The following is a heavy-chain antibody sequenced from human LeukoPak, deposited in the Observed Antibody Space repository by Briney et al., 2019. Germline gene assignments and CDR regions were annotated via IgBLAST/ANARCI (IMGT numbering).Heavy chain of an antibody. V-gene: IGHV4-34*01. CDR1: GVSFSAYY. Sequence: SETLSLTCAVSGVSFSAYYWSWVRHSPGKGLEWIAEINHRGDTNYNPSVKSRVSISVDTSKNQFSLKVTSLTAADTAVYYCARGPTISETGYFDYWGQGTLVTVSS. J-gene: IGHJ4*03. CDR2: INHRGDT. CDR3: ARGPTISETGYFDY. D-gene: IGHD1-1*01.